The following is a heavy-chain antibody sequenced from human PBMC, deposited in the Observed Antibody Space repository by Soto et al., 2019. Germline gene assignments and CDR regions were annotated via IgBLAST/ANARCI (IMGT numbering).Heavy chain of an antibody. CDR3: AKDLGVYIAVAGTGFDY. CDR1: GFTFSSYG. J-gene: IGHJ4*02. D-gene: IGHD6-19*01. V-gene: IGHV3-30*18. Sequence: QVQLVESGGGVVQPGRSLRLSCAASGFTFSSYGMHWVRQAPGKGLERVAVISYDGSNKYYADSVKGRFTISRDNSKNTLYLQMNSLRAEDTAVYYCAKDLGVYIAVAGTGFDYWGQGTLVTVSS. CDR2: ISYDGSNK.